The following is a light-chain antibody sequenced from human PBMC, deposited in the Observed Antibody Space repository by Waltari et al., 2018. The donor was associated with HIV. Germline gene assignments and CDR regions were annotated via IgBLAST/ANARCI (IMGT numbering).Light chain of an antibody. CDR3: QQYNNWPGT. CDR1: QSVSSN. V-gene: IGKV3-15*01. J-gene: IGKJ1*01. Sequence: EIVMTQSPATLSVSPGERATLSCRASQSVSSNLAWYQQKPGQAPRLLIYGASTRATDIPARFSGSGSGTGFTLTISSLQSEDFAVYYCQQYNNWPGTFGQGTKVEIK. CDR2: GAS.